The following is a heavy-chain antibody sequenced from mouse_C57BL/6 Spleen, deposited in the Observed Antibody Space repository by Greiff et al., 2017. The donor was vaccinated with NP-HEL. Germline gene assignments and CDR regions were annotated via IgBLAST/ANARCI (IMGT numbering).Heavy chain of an antibody. D-gene: IGHD2-5*01. CDR2: IDPENGDT. CDR3: TYSNYVIDY. J-gene: IGHJ2*01. Sequence: VQLKQSGAELVRPGASVKLSCTASGFNIKDDYMHWVKQRPEQGLEWIGWIDPENGDTEYASKFQGKATITADTSSNTAYLQLSSLTSEDTAVYYCTYSNYVIDYWGQGTTLTVSS. V-gene: IGHV14-4*01. CDR1: GFNIKDDY.